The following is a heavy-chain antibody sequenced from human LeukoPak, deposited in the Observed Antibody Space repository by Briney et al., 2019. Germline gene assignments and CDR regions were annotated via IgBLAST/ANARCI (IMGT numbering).Heavy chain of an antibody. J-gene: IGHJ4*02. V-gene: IGHV4-34*01. CDR1: GGSFSGYY. CDR2: INHSGST. Sequence: PSETLSLTCAVYGGSFSGYYWSWIRQPPGKGLEWIGEINHSGSTNYNPSLKSRVTISVDTSKNQFSLKLSSVTAADTAVYYWARGNYDILTGYLYWGQGTLVTVSS. CDR3: ARGNYDILTGYLY. D-gene: IGHD3-9*01.